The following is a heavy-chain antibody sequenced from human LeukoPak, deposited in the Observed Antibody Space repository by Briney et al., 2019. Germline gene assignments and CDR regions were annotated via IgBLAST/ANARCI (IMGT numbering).Heavy chain of an antibody. Sequence: PGGSLRLSCAASGFTFSSYSMNWVRQAPGKGLEWVSVIYSGGSTYYADSVKGRFTISRDNSKNTLYLQMNSLRAEDTAVYYCARDTSYDSSGYCYDYWGQGTLVTVSS. V-gene: IGHV3-66*01. D-gene: IGHD3-22*01. J-gene: IGHJ4*02. CDR2: IYSGGST. CDR1: GFTFSSYS. CDR3: ARDTSYDSSGYCYDY.